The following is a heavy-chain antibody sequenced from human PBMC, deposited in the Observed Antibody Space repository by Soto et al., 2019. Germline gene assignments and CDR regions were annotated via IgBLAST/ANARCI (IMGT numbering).Heavy chain of an antibody. V-gene: IGHV1-58*02. CDR1: GFTFTSSA. J-gene: IGHJ5*02. D-gene: IGHD6-6*01. CDR2: IVVGSGNT. Sequence: SVKVSCKASGFTFTSSAMQWVRQARGQRLEWIGWIVVGSGNTNYAQKFQERVTITRDTSKNQFSLKLSSVTAADTAVYYCASSSRGRSDTRFDPWGQGTLVTVSS. CDR3: ASSSRGRSDTRFDP.